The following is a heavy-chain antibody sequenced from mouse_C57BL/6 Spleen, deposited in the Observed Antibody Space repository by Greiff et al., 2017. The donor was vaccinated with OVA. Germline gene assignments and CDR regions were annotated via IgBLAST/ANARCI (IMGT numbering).Heavy chain of an antibody. Sequence: VQRVESGPGLVAPSQSLSITCTVSGFSLTSYGVDWVRQPPGQGLEWLGVIWGGGSTNYNSALMSRLSISKDNSKSQVFLKMNSLQTDDTAMYYCAKHMTTVVANDYAMDYWGQGTSVTVSS. CDR2: IWGGGST. D-gene: IGHD1-1*01. V-gene: IGHV2-9*01. CDR1: GFSLTSYG. CDR3: AKHMTTVVANDYAMDY. J-gene: IGHJ4*01.